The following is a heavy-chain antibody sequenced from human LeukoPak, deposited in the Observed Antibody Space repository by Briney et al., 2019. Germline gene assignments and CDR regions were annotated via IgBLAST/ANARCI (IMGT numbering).Heavy chain of an antibody. J-gene: IGHJ3*02. CDR3: ARSSMGAFDI. V-gene: IGHV4-38-2*02. D-gene: IGHD2/OR15-2a*01. CDR1: GYSIRSGFY. Sequence: ASETLSLTCTVSGYSIRSGFYWGWIRQPPGQGLEWIGNIYHSGITYSTPSLKSRVTISVDTSKNQFYLKLSSVTAADTAVYYCARSSMGAFDIWGQGTMVTVSS. CDR2: IYHSGIT.